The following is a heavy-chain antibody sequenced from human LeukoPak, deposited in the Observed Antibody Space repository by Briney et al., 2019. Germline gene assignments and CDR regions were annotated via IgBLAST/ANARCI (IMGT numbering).Heavy chain of an antibody. V-gene: IGHV4-4*07. CDR3: ARGGSLVPADWYFDL. D-gene: IGHD2-2*01. CDR1: GGSISSYY. CDR2: IYTSGST. J-gene: IGHJ2*01. Sequence: PSETLSLTCTVSGGSISSYYWSWIRQPAGKGLEWIGRIYTSGSTNYNPSLKSRVTMSVDTSKNQFSLKLSSVTAADTAVYYCARGGSLVPADWYFDLWGRGTLVTVSS.